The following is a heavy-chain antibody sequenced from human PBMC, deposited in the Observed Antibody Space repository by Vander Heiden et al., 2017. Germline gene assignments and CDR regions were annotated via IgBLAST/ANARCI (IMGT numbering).Heavy chain of an antibody. Sequence: EVQLLESGGGLVQPGGSLRLSCAASGFTFSSYAMSWVRQAPGKGLEWISAISGSGGSTYDADSVKGRFTISRVNSKNTLHLNMKSLRAEDTGVYYCAKGAQSIQRFRVQGTLVTHYS. J-gene: IGHJ4*02. CDR1: GFTFSSYA. D-gene: IGHD2-21*01. CDR3: AKGAQSIQRF. CDR2: ISGSGGST. V-gene: IGHV3-23*01.